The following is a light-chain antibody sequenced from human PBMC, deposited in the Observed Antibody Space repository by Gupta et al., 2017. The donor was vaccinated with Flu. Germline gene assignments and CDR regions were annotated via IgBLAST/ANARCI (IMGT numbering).Light chain of an antibody. Sequence: SYVLTQPSSVSVAPGQTARITCGGDNIGSISVHWYQQKPGQAPMLVVFNDGDRPSGIPERFSGSNSGDTATLIISSVEAGDEADYFCQVWHLTDLYVFGTGTKVTVL. CDR2: NDG. CDR1: NIGSIS. V-gene: IGLV3-21*02. CDR3: QVWHLTDLYV. J-gene: IGLJ1*01.